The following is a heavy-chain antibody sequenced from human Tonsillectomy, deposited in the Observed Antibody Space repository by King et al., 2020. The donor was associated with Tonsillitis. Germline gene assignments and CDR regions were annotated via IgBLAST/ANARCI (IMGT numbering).Heavy chain of an antibody. CDR2: ISCTRVTT. CDR3: AKGDMGYYYYGMDV. CDR1: GFTFSSYA. V-gene: IGHV3-23*04. Sequence: VQLVESGGGLVQPGGSLRVSCAASGFTFSSYAMSWVRQAPGKGLEWVSGISCTRVTTYYADSVKGRFTISRDNSKNTLYLQMNSLRAEDTAVYYCAKGDMGYYYYGMDVWGQGTTVTVSS. J-gene: IGHJ6*02. D-gene: IGHD3-16*01.